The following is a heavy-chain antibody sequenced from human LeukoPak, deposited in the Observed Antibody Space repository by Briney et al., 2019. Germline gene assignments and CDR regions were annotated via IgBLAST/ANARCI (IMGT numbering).Heavy chain of an antibody. CDR2: INPSGGST. CDR3: ARDGPTVAPFDY. CDR1: GYRFTSYD. V-gene: IGHV1-46*01. J-gene: IGHJ4*02. D-gene: IGHD3/OR15-3a*01. Sequence: GSVKVSCKASGYRFTSYDMHWVRQAPGQGLEWMGIINPSGGSTSYAQRFQGRVAMTRDTSTNTVYMEVNSLTSEDTAVYFCARDGPTVAPFDYWGQGTLVTVYS.